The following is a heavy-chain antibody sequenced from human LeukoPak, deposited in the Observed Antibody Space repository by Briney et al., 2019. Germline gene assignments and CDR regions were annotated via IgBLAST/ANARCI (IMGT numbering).Heavy chain of an antibody. CDR1: GGTFSSYA. CDR2: IIPIFGTA. J-gene: IGHJ6*03. CDR3: ARVHGDYGYYYYMDV. V-gene: IGHV1-69*06. Sequence: SVKVSCKASGGTFSSYAISWVRQAPGQGLEWMGGIIPIFGTANYAQKFQGRVTITADKSTSTAYMELSSLRSEDTAVYYCARVHGDYGYYYYMDVWGKGTTVTVSS. D-gene: IGHD4-17*01.